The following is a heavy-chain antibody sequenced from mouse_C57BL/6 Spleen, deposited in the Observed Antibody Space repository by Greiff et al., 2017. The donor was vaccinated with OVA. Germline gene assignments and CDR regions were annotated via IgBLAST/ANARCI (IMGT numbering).Heavy chain of an antibody. D-gene: IGHD2-4*01. V-gene: IGHV1-82*01. CDR2: IYPGDGDT. CDR3: ASIYYDYEGFAY. CDR1: GYAFSSSW. Sequence: VQRVESGPELVKPGASVKISCKASGYAFSSSWMNWVKQRPGKGLEWIGRIYPGDGDTNYNGKFKGKATLTADKSSSTAYMQLSSLTSEDSAVYFCASIYYDYEGFAYWGQGTLVTVSA. J-gene: IGHJ3*01.